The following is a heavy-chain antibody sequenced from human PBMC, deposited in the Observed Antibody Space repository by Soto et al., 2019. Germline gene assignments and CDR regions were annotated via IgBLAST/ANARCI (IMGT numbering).Heavy chain of an antibody. D-gene: IGHD2-8*02. J-gene: IGHJ5*02. V-gene: IGHV1-46*01. CDR3: AKVALGVYNAGVSTWFDT. Sequence: QVQLVQSGAEVKRPGASVKLSCKASGYNVTTNYIHRVRQAPGPGLEWMGVVNPKGGRTTYAQRFQGTVTMTGDTSTNTVYIILSDLRPDDTAVYYCAKVALGVYNAGVSTWFDTWGQGTLVTVSS. CDR1: GYNVTTNY. CDR2: VNPKGGRT.